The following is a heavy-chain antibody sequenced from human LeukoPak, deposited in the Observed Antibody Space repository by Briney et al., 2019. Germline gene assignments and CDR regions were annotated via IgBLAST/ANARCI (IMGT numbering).Heavy chain of an antibody. J-gene: IGHJ5*02. V-gene: IGHV1-46*01. Sequence: ASVKVSCKASGYTFTSYYMHWVPQAPGQGLEWMGIINPSGGSTSYAQKFQGRVTMTRDTSTSTVYMELSSLRSEDTAVYYCARGIVVVPAAMVTSWFDPWGQGTLVTVSS. CDR1: GYTFTSYY. CDR2: INPSGGST. D-gene: IGHD2-2*01. CDR3: ARGIVVVPAAMVTSWFDP.